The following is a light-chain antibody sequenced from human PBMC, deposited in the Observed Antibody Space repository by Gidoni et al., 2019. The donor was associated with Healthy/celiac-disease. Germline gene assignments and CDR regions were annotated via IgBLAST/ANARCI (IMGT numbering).Light chain of an antibody. CDR1: SSDVGGYNY. V-gene: IGLV2-8*01. Sequence: SATIACPGTSSDVGGYNYVSWYQQHPGKAPKLTIYEVSNRPSGVPDRFSGSKSGNAASLTVSGLQAEDEADYYCSSYAGSNNLVFGGGTKLTVL. CDR3: SSYAGSNNLV. CDR2: EVS. J-gene: IGLJ2*01.